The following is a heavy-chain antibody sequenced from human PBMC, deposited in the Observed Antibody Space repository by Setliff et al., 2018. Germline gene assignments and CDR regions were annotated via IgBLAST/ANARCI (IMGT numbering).Heavy chain of an antibody. J-gene: IGHJ4*02. V-gene: IGHV3-11*04. CDR2: ISGDGITI. CDR3: ATYYYGSGSNCIPPHFEY. Sequence: GGSLRLSCAASGFSFSYYYMSWVRQAPGKGLEWLSKISGDGITIYYADSVKGRFTISTDNAKNSLYLQMNSLRAEDTAVYYCATYYYGSGSNCIPPHFEYWGLGTLVTVSS. CDR1: GFSFSYYY. D-gene: IGHD3-10*01.